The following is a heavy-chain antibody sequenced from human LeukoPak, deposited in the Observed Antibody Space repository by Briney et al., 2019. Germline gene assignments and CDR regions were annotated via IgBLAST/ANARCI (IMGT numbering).Heavy chain of an antibody. Sequence: ETLSLTYAFSCGFISNYNCCLIQQPPGKRLEMIGNISSSGSPNYSPSLQSRVTMTLDTSTNQFSLKLSSVTSADTAVYYCTRTSALTAIFYWGPGTLVTVSS. V-gene: IGHV4-59*01. CDR1: CGFISNYN. CDR2: ISSSGSP. CDR3: TRTSALTAIFY. D-gene: IGHD3-3*01. J-gene: IGHJ4*02.